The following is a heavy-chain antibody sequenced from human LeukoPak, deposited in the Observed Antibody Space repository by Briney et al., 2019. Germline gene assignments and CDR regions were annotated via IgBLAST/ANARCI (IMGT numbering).Heavy chain of an antibody. Sequence: ASVKVSCKASGYTFTDYYIHRVRQAPGQGLEWMGWINPNSGGTKYAQKFQGRVTMTRDTSISTAYMEVSRLRSDDTAVYYCARVFQKQLADYWGQGTLVTVSS. J-gene: IGHJ4*02. CDR3: ARVFQKQLADY. V-gene: IGHV1-2*02. CDR1: GYTFTDYY. CDR2: INPNSGGT. D-gene: IGHD6-13*01.